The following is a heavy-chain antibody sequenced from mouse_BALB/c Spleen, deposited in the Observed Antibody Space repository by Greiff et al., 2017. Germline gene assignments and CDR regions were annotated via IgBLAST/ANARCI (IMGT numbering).Heavy chain of an antibody. J-gene: IGHJ4*01. V-gene: IGHV1-5*01. Sequence: SGTVLARPGASVKMSCKASGYSFTSYWMHWVKQRPGQGLEWIGAIYPGNSDTSYNQKFKGKAKLTAVTSASTAYMELSSLTNEDSAVYYCTRGGLLPYAMDYWGQGTSVTVSS. CDR1: GYSFTSYW. CDR2: IYPGNSDT. D-gene: IGHD2-3*01. CDR3: TRGGLLPYAMDY.